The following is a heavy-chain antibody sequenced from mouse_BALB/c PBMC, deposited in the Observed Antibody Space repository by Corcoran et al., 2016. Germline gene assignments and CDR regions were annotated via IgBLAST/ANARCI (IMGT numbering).Heavy chain of an antibody. J-gene: IGHJ4*01. CDR1: GFNIKDTY. CDR3: SRYGNYAMDY. V-gene: IGHV14-3*02. Sequence: EVQLQQSGAELVKPGASVKLSCTASGFNIKDTYMHWVKQRPEQGLEWIGRIDPANGNTKYDPKFQGKATITADTSSNTAYLQLSSLTSEDTAVYYFSRYGNYAMDYWGQGTSDTVS. CDR2: IDPANGNT. D-gene: IGHD2-1*01.